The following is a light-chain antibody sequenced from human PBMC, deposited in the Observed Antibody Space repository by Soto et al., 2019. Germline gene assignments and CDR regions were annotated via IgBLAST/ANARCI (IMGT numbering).Light chain of an antibody. CDR2: GAS. V-gene: IGKV3-15*01. J-gene: IGKJ1*01. CDR1: QSVSSN. Sequence: EIVWKKSPGTLSLTPGERGTLSCRASQSVSSNLAWYQQKPGQDPRLLIYGASTRATGIRARFSGSGSGTEFTLTISSMQSEDFAVYYCQQYNNWPKTFGQGTKLDIK. CDR3: QQYNNWPKT.